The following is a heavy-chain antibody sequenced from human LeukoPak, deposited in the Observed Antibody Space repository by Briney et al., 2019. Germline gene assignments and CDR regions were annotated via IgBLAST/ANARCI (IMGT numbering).Heavy chain of an antibody. CDR2: ISAYNGNT. J-gene: IGHJ4*02. Sequence: ASVKVSCKASGYTFTSYGISWVRQAPGQGLGWMGWISAYNGNTNYAQKLQGRVTMTTDTSTSKAYMELRSLRSDDTAVYYCARMYYYDSSGYLKNYYFDYWGQGTLVTVSS. CDR3: ARMYYYDSSGYLKNYYFDY. CDR1: GYTFTSYG. V-gene: IGHV1-18*01. D-gene: IGHD3-22*01.